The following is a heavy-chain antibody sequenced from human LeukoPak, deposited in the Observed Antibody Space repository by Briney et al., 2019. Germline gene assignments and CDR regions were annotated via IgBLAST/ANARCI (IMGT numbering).Heavy chain of an antibody. D-gene: IGHD3-22*01. CDR2: ISYDGSNK. CDR1: GFTFSSYG. Sequence: HSGRSLRLSCAASGFTFSSYGTHWVRQAPGKGLEWVAVISYDGSNKYYADSVKGRFTISRDNSKNTLYLQMNSLRAEDSAVYYCVRSGNTMIVVIIAQWGQGTLVTVSS. CDR3: VRSGNTMIVVIIAQ. J-gene: IGHJ4*02. V-gene: IGHV3-30*03.